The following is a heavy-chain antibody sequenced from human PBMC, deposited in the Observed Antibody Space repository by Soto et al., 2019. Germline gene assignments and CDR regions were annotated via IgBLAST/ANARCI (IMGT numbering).Heavy chain of an antibody. CDR2: IDNSGST. CDR1: GGSISNYF. Sequence: SETLSLTCTVSGGSISNYFCNWIRQPAGKGLEWIGRIDNSGSTNYNPSLKSRITMSADTSRNQFSLKLNSVTAADTAVYYCARGGQDFWSGPFDYWGQGTLVTVSS. D-gene: IGHD3-3*01. V-gene: IGHV4-4*07. J-gene: IGHJ4*02. CDR3: ARGGQDFWSGPFDY.